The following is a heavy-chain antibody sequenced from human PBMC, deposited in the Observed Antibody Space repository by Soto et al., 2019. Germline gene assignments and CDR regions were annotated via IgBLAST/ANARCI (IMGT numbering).Heavy chain of an antibody. CDR2: IYYSGST. Sequence: PSETLSLTCTVSGGSISAYYWSWIRQPPGKALEWIGYIYYSGSTNYNPTLQSRVTISVDTSKNQFSLRLSSVTAADTAVYYCASHRDSSPYDYWGQGTLVTVSS. D-gene: IGHD6-6*01. J-gene: IGHJ4*02. CDR3: ASHRDSSPYDY. CDR1: GGSISAYY. V-gene: IGHV4-59*12.